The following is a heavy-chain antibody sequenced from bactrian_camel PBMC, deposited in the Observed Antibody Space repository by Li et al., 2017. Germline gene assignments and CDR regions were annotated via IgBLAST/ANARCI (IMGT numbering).Heavy chain of an antibody. CDR2: IDSGGTT. J-gene: IGHJ4*01. V-gene: IGHV3S53*01. Sequence: HVQLVESGGGSVQAGGSLKLSCAVSGYYRFSACSMAWYRQAPEKERELVSVIDSGGTTTSADSVKGRFTISRDNANNVLYLQVNSLKTEDTAVYYCLACAAYWGQGTQVTVS. CDR1: GYYRFSACS. D-gene: IGHD1*01. CDR3: LACAAY.